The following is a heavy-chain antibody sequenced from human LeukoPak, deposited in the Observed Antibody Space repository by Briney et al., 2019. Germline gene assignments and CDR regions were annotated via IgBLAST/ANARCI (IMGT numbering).Heavy chain of an antibody. Sequence: GASVKVSCKVSGYTLTELSMHWVRQAPGKGLEWMGGFDPEDGETIYAQKFQGRVTMTEDTSTDTAYMELSSLRSEDTVVYYCATVPYCSSTSCYTRWFDPWGQGTLVTVSS. V-gene: IGHV1-24*01. CDR3: ATVPYCSSTSCYTRWFDP. CDR1: GYTLTELS. D-gene: IGHD2-2*02. J-gene: IGHJ5*02. CDR2: FDPEDGET.